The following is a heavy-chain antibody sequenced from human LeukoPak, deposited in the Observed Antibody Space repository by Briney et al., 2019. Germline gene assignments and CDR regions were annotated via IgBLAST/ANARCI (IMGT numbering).Heavy chain of an antibody. CDR1: GYTFTGYY. D-gene: IGHD4-17*01. CDR2: INPNSGGT. CDR3: ARDEAPDGDYRANWFDP. V-gene: IGHV1-2*02. J-gene: IGHJ5*02. Sequence: ASMKVSCKASGYTFTGYYMHWVRQAPGQGLEWMGWINPNSGGTNYAQKFQGRVTMTRDTSISTAYMELSRLRSDDTAVYYCARDEAPDGDYRANWFDPWGQGTLVTVSS.